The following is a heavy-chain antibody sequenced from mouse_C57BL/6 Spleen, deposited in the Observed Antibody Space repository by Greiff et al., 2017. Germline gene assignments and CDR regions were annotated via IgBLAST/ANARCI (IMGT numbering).Heavy chain of an antibody. CDR1: GYTFTSYW. J-gene: IGHJ1*03. Sequence: VQLQQPGAEIVKPGASVKLSCKASGYTFTSYWMHWVKQRPGRGLEWIGRIDPNSGGTKYNEKFKCKATLTVDKPSSTAYMQLSSLTSEDSAVYYCARRDYYGSINWYFDVWGTGTTVTVSS. D-gene: IGHD1-1*01. V-gene: IGHV1-72*01. CDR2: IDPNSGGT. CDR3: ARRDYYGSINWYFDV.